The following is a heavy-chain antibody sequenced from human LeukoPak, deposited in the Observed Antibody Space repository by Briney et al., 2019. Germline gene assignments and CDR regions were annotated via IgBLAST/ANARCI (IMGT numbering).Heavy chain of an antibody. Sequence: SGGSLRLSCAASGFTFDDYAMHWVRQAPGKSLEWVSGISWNSGSIGYADSVKGRFTISRDNAKNSLYLQMNSLRAEDMALYYCARGGYSYGRSKFDYWGQGTLVTVSS. V-gene: IGHV3-9*03. CDR3: ARGGYSYGRSKFDY. D-gene: IGHD5-18*01. CDR1: GFTFDDYA. CDR2: ISWNSGSI. J-gene: IGHJ4*02.